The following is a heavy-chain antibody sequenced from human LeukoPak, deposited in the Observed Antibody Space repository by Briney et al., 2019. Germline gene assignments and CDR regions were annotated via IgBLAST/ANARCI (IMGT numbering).Heavy chain of an antibody. CDR1: GFALRRYG. J-gene: IGHJ4*02. CDR2: IWYDGSQK. CDR3: ARLADDYGSGSYYNDH. Sequence: GGSLRLSCAASGFALRRYGMQWVRQAPGKGLEWVAVIWYDGSQKYYGQSVKGRFTISRDNSKNTLDLQMDSLRVEDTAVYYCARLADDYGSGSYYNDHWGQGALVIVSS. D-gene: IGHD3-10*01. V-gene: IGHV3-33*01.